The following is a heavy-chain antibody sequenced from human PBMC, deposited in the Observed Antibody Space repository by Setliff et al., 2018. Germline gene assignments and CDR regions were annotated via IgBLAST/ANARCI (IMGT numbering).Heavy chain of an antibody. J-gene: IGHJ4*02. CDR2: IYTSGTT. D-gene: IGHD6-19*01. V-gene: IGHV4-61*09. Sequence: SETLSLTCTVSGDSLTSGPYYWTWVRQPAGKGLEWIGHIYTSGTTNYSPSLKSRVTISADTSKNQFSLKLGSVTAADTAVYYCARGRAGHSGHWGQGTLVTVSS. CDR3: ARGRAGHSGH. CDR1: GDSLTSGPYY.